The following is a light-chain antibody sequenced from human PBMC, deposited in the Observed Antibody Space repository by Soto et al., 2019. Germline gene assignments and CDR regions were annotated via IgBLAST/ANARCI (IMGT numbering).Light chain of an antibody. Sequence: DIPMTQSPSSLSASVGDTVTLTCRASRSINFYLSWFQVKPGRAPNLLIYFASSLQAGVPSRFSGAGSQTDFTLTIAGLQPEDFASYFCLQTDSVPYTFGQGT. J-gene: IGKJ2*01. CDR2: FAS. CDR1: RSINFY. CDR3: LQTDSVPYT. V-gene: IGKV1-39*01.